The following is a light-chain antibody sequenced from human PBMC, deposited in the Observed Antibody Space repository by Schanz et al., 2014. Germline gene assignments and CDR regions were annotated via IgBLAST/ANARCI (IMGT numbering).Light chain of an antibody. CDR1: QSVSSSH. J-gene: IGKJ3*01. V-gene: IGKV3-20*01. CDR2: GAS. CDR3: QQHGSASVT. Sequence: EIVLTQSPGTLSLSPGERATLSCRASQSVSSSHLAWYQQKPGQAPRLLIYGASSRATGIPDRFSGSGSGIDFTLTISRLEPEDFAVYYCQQHGSASVTFGPGTRVDIK.